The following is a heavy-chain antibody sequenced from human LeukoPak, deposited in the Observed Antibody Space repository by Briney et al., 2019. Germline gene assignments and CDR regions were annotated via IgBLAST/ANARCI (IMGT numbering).Heavy chain of an antibody. J-gene: IGHJ4*02. CDR1: GFTFSSYS. CDR2: ISGSSDST. V-gene: IGHV3-23*01. Sequence: GGSLRLSCAASGFTFSSYSMNWVRQAPGKGLEWVSGISGSSDSTYYADSVKGRFTISRDNSKNTLYLEMNRLRAEDTAVYNCAKGSTAAGTPFDSWGQGTLVTVSS. CDR3: AKGSTAAGTPFDS. D-gene: IGHD1-14*01.